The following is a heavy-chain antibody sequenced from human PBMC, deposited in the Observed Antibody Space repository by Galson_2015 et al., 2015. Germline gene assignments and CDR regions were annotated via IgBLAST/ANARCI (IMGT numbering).Heavy chain of an antibody. CDR2: IYYSGST. V-gene: IGHV4-30-4*01. J-gene: IGHJ3*02. CDR3: ARDETYYDILTGYSPGAFDI. Sequence: TLSLTCTVSGGSISSGDYYWSWIRQPPGKGLEWIGYIYYSGSTYYNPSLKSRVTISVDTSKNQFSLKLSSVTAADTAVYYCARDETYYDILTGYSPGAFDIWGQGTMVTVSS. CDR1: GGSISSGDYY. D-gene: IGHD3-9*01.